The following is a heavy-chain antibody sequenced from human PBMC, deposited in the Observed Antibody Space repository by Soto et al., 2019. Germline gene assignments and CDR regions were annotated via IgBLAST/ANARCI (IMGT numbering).Heavy chain of an antibody. CDR2: ISGSGGST. D-gene: IGHD3-10*01. J-gene: IGHJ6*03. Sequence: GGSLRLSCAASGFTFSSYAMSWVRQAPGKGLEWVSAISGSGGSTYYADSVKGRFTISRDNSKNTLYRQMNSLGAEDTAVYYCAKPGDYYGSGSYNKNYYYYYMDVWGKGTTVTVSS. CDR3: AKPGDYYGSGSYNKNYYYYYMDV. CDR1: GFTFSSYA. V-gene: IGHV3-23*01.